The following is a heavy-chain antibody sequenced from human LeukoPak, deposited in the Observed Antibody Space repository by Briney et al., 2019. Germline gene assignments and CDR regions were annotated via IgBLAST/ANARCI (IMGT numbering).Heavy chain of an antibody. CDR2: IYYSGST. CDR3: ARDPPDYVDYGMDV. Sequence: SQTLSLTCTVSGGSISSGGYYWICIRQHPGKGLEGFGYIYYSGSTYYNPALKSRVTISVDASKNQFSLKLSSVTAADTAVYYCARDPPDYVDYGMDVWGQGTTVTVSS. V-gene: IGHV4-31*03. D-gene: IGHD4-17*01. J-gene: IGHJ6*02. CDR1: GGSISSGGYY.